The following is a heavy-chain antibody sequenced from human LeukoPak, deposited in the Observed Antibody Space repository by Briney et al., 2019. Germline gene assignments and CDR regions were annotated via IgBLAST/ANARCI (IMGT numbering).Heavy chain of an antibody. CDR3: ARLFSSGWPFDY. CDR1: GYTFTGYY. D-gene: IGHD6-19*01. V-gene: IGHV1-2*02. J-gene: IGHJ4*02. Sequence: GASVKVSCKASGYTFTGYYMHWVRQAPGQGLEWMGWINPNSGGTNYAQKFQGRVTMTRDTSISTAHMELSRLRSDDTAVYYCARLFSSGWPFDYWGQGTLVTVSS. CDR2: INPNSGGT.